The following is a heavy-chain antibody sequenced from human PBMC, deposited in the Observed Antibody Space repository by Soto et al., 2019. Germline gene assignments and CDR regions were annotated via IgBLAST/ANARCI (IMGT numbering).Heavy chain of an antibody. CDR2: IYYSGST. D-gene: IGHD2-2*01. CDR3: AAAAMSWFDP. J-gene: IGHJ5*02. CDR1: GGSISSYY. V-gene: IGHV4-59*01. Sequence: SETLSLTCTVSGGSISSYYWSWIRQPPGKGLEWIGYIYYSGSTNYNPSLKSRVTISVDTSKNQFSLKLSSVTAADTAVYYCAAAAMSWFDPWGQGTLVTVS.